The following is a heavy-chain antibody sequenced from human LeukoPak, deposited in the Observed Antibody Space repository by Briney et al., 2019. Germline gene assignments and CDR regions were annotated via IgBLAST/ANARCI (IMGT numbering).Heavy chain of an antibody. Sequence: PSETLSLTCTVSGGSISSSSYYWGWIRQPPGKGLEWIGTIYYTGSTYYNPSLKSRVTISVATSKNQFSLKLSSVTAADTAVYYCARRQYYYGSVAFDPWGQGTLVTVSS. CDR3: ARRQYYYGSVAFDP. D-gene: IGHD3-10*01. V-gene: IGHV4-39*01. J-gene: IGHJ5*02. CDR2: IYYTGST. CDR1: GGSISSSSYY.